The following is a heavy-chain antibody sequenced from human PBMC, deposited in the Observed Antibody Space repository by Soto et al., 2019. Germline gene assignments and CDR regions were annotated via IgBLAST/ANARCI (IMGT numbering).Heavy chain of an antibody. CDR3: TTRRYYYDRRSWWFAP. D-gene: IGHD3-22*01. V-gene: IGHV4-61*01. J-gene: IGHJ5*02. CDR2: IYYSGST. CDR1: GGSVSSGSSY. Sequence: QVQLQESGPGLVKPSETLSLTCTVSGGSVSSGSSYWSWIRQPPGKGLEWIGYIYYSGSTSYNPSLESRVTISIDTSKNQFSLKLTSVTAADTAMYYCTTRRYYYDRRSWWFAPWGQGTLVTVSS.